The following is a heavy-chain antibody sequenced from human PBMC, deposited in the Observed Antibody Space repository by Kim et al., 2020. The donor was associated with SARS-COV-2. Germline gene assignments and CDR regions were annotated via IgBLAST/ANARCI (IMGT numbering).Heavy chain of an antibody. J-gene: IGHJ6*02. V-gene: IGHV3-23*01. CDR3: AKDSPALWFGELLSGAVGYYYGMDV. Sequence: GGSLRLSCAASGFTFSSYAMSWVRQAPGKGLEWVSAISGSGGSTYYADSVKGRFTISRDNSKNTLYLQMNSLRAEDTAVYYCAKDSPALWFGELLSGAVGYYYGMDVWGQGTTVTVSS. CDR2: ISGSGGST. D-gene: IGHD3-10*01. CDR1: GFTFSSYA.